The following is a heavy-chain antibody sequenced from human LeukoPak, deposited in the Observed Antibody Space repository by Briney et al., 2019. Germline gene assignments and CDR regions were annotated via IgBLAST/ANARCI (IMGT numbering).Heavy chain of an antibody. CDR1: GYTFTSYY. D-gene: IGHD4-11*01. J-gene: IGHJ6*02. Sequence: ASVKVSCKASGYTFTSYYMHWVRQAPGQGLEWMGIINPSGGSTSYAQKFQGRVTMTRDTSTSTVYMEPSSLRSEDTAVYYCARGRHYHSNYYYGMDVWGQGTTVTVSS. CDR2: INPSGGST. V-gene: IGHV1-46*01. CDR3: ARGRHYHSNYYYGMDV.